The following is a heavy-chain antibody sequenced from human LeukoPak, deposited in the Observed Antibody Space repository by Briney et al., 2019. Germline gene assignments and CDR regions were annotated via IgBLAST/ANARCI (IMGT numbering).Heavy chain of an antibody. CDR2: ISVSGDST. D-gene: IGHD2-8*01. CDR3: AKVFFMDY. CDR1: GFTFSSYG. V-gene: IGHV3-23*01. Sequence: PGGSLRLSCAASGFTFSSYGMHWVRQAPGKGLEWVAAISVSGDSTDYADSVKGRFTISRHNSKNTLYLQMNSLRAEDTAVYYCAKVFFMDYWGQGTLVTVSS. J-gene: IGHJ4*02.